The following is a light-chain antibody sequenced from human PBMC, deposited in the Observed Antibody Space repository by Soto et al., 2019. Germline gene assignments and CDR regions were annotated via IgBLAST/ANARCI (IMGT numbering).Light chain of an antibody. Sequence: DIQMTQSLSSLSASAGERIIITCRASRDIGNFVNWYQQTPGKAPNLLIYHASKLAKGVTSRFSGSGSGTDFSFIITSLQREDLATYYCQQYYGLPPLTFGQGTRLEIK. CDR1: RDIGNF. V-gene: IGKV1-33*01. CDR2: HAS. J-gene: IGKJ5*01. CDR3: QQYYGLPPLT.